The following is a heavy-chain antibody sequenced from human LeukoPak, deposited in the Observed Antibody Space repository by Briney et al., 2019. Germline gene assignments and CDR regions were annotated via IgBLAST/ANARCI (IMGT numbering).Heavy chain of an antibody. CDR1: GGSISSGGYY. V-gene: IGHV4-30-2*01. CDR3: ARDQGNYPHYFDD. Sequence: SETLSLTCTVSGGSISSGGYYWSWVRQPPGKNLEWIGYILHSGSTSSNPSLKSRVTISVDRSKNQFSLRLSSVTAADTAVYYCARDQGNYPHYFDDWGQGTLVTVSS. CDR2: ILHSGST. D-gene: IGHD4-11*01. J-gene: IGHJ4*02.